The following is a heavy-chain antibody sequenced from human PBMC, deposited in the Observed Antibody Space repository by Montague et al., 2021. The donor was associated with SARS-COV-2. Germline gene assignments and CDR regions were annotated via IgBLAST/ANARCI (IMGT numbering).Heavy chain of an antibody. CDR1: GGSITSSSYY. J-gene: IGHJ5*02. V-gene: IGHV4-39*01. CDR2: IYYSGST. Sequence: SETLSLTCTVSGGSITSSSYYWVWIRQPPGKGLVWFLSIYYSGSTYYNPSLKSRVTISVDTSKSQFSLKLSSVTAADTAVYYCARRFTSGCSGGSCYRGLRFDPWGQGTLVTVSS. D-gene: IGHD2-15*01. CDR3: ARRFTSGCSGGSCYRGLRFDP.